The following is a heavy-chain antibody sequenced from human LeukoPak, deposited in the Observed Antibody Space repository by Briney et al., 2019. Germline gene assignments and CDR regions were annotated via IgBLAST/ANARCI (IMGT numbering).Heavy chain of an antibody. V-gene: IGHV4-39*07. J-gene: IGHJ4*02. CDR3: ASEDVLLRVYDY. CDR1: GGSIRSSSYY. D-gene: IGHD3-3*01. CDR2: IHYNGST. Sequence: SETLSLTCTVSGGSIRSSSYYWGCIRQPPGKGLEWIGSIHYNGSTCYNPSLGGRVIMSIDTSKNQFSLKLSSVTAADTAVYYCASEDVLLRVYDYWGQGTLVTVSS.